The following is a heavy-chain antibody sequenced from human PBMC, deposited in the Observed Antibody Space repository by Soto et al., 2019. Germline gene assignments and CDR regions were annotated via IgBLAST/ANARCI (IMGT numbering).Heavy chain of an antibody. D-gene: IGHD2-2*01. V-gene: IGHV3-73*01. CDR1: GFTFSDSA. CDR3: TRQLGYCTGTSCYAAGYYYGMDV. J-gene: IGHJ6*02. CDR2: IRSKANSYAT. Sequence: GGSLRLSCAASGFTFSDSAMHWVRQASGKGLEWVGRIRSKANSYATAYAASVKGRFTISRDDSKNTAYLQMNSLKTEDTAVYYCTRQLGYCTGTSCYAAGYYYGMDVWGQGTTVTVSS.